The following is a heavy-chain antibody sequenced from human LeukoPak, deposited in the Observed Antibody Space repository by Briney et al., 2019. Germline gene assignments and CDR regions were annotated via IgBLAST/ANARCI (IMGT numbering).Heavy chain of an antibody. Sequence: RGSLRLSCAASGFTFSSYSMNWVRQAPGKGLEWVSSISSSSSYIYYADSVKGRFTISRDNAKNSLYLQMNSLRAEDTAVYYCARFDPSYYYDSSGPYYFDYWGQGTLVTVSS. J-gene: IGHJ4*02. V-gene: IGHV3-21*01. CDR2: ISSSSSYI. D-gene: IGHD3-22*01. CDR3: ARFDPSYYYDSSGPYYFDY. CDR1: GFTFSSYS.